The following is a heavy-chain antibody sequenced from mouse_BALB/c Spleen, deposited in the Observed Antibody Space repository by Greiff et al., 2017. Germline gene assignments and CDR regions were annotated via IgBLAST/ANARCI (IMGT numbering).Heavy chain of an antibody. CDR1: GFNITDYY. D-gene: IGHD2-2*01. V-gene: IGHV14-1*02. CDR2: IDPENGNT. CDR3: ASYGYDTY. J-gene: IGHJ2*01. Sequence: VQLQQSGAELVRPGALVKLSCKASGFNITDYYMHWVKQRPEQGLEWIGWIDPENGNTIYDPKFQGKASITADTSSNTAYLQLSSLTSEDTAVYYCASYGYDTYWGQGTTLTVSS.